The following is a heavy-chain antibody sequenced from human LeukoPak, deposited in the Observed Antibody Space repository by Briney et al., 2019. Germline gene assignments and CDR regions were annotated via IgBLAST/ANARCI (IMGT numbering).Heavy chain of an antibody. D-gene: IGHD6-13*01. CDR2: ISWNSGSI. J-gene: IGHJ4*02. V-gene: IGHV3-9*01. CDR3: ANAAIAAAGTMPMPTY. Sequence: GGSLRLSCAASGFTFDDYAMHWVRQAPGKGLEWVSGISWNSGSIGYADSVKGRFAISRDNAKNSLYLQMNSLRAEDTALYYCANAAIAAAGTMPMPTYWGQGTLVTVSS. CDR1: GFTFDDYA.